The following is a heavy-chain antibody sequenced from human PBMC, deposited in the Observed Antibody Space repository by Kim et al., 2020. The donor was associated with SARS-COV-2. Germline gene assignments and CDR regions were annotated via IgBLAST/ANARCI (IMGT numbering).Heavy chain of an antibody. CDR3: ARPLGSGLSPHHGFNI. CDR2: IIPVFGPA. CDR1: GGTFNTFA. V-gene: IGHV1-69*13. Sequence: SVKVSCKASGGTFNTFAINWVRQAPGQGLEWMGQIIPVFGPANYAQKFQARVTITADESTSTAYMELSSLTSADTAVYYCARPLGSGLSPHHGFNIWGQGTMLTVAS. J-gene: IGHJ3*02. D-gene: IGHD3-10*01.